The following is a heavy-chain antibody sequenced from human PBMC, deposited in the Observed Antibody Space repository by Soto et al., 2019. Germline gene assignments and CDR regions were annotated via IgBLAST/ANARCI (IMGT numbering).Heavy chain of an antibody. CDR1: GYLFTAYS. Sequence: DSGKVSFKACGYLFTAYSMHSVRQAPGQGLEWIGVVNPSGGSTNYAHKFQGRITMTRDTSTSTVYLDLSSLTSEDTAVYYCAREKNCSDGICYSEYFQRWGQGTMFTVSS. V-gene: IGHV1-46*01. CDR3: AREKNCSDGICYSEYFQR. CDR2: VNPSGGST. D-gene: IGHD2-15*01. J-gene: IGHJ1*01.